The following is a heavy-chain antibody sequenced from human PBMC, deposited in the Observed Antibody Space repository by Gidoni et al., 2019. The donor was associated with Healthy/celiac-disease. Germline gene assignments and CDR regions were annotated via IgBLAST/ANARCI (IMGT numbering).Heavy chain of an antibody. CDR1: GYCCTSYW. J-gene: IGHJ3*02. V-gene: IGHV5-51*01. CDR3: AGTGPIAAAGRWYAFDI. Sequence: EVQLVQSGAEVNKLGESRKISCKGSGYCCTSYWIGWVRQMPGKGLEWMGIIYPGDSDTRYSPSFQGQVTISADKPISTAYLQWSSLKFSDTAMYYCAGTGPIAAAGRWYAFDIWGQGTMVTVSS. D-gene: IGHD6-13*01. CDR2: IYPGDSDT.